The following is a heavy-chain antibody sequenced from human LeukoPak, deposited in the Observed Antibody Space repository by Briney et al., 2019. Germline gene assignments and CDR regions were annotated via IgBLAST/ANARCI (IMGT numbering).Heavy chain of an antibody. CDR2: INHSGST. D-gene: IGHD3-10*01. CDR1: GGSISSSNW. CDR3: VLLWFGESPPVDY. V-gene: IGHV4-4*02. J-gene: IGHJ4*02. Sequence: SGTLSLTCAVSGGSISSSNWWSWVRQPPGKGLEWIGEINHSGSTNYNPSLKSRVTISVDTSKNQFSLKLSSVTAADTAVYYCVLLWFGESPPVDYWGQGTLVTVSS.